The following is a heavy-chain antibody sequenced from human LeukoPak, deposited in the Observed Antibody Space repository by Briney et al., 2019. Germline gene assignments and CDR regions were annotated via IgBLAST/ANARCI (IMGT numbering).Heavy chain of an antibody. D-gene: IGHD6-19*01. CDR2: IYHSGST. Sequence: PSETLSLTCAVSGVSISSSNWWSWVRQPPGKGLEWIGEIYHSGSTNFNPSLKSRVTISIDKSKDQFSLEVTSVTAADTAIYYCARDLAVAGTNYFDFWGQGVLVTVSS. CDR1: GVSISSSNW. CDR3: ARDLAVAGTNYFDF. J-gene: IGHJ4*02. V-gene: IGHV4-4*02.